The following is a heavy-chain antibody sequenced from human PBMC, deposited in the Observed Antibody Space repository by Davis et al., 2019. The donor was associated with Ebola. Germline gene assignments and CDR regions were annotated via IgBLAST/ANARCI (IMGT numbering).Heavy chain of an antibody. D-gene: IGHD3-10*01. Sequence: GESLKISCAASGFTFSSYSMNWVRQAPGKGLEWVSSISSSSSCIYYADSVKGRFTTSRDNSRNTLYLQMNSLRAEDTAMYYCVKDRNYDSGSYQGHDPWGQGTLVTVSS. J-gene: IGHJ5*02. CDR1: GFTFSSYS. V-gene: IGHV3-21*04. CDR3: VKDRNYDSGSYQGHDP. CDR2: ISSSSSCI.